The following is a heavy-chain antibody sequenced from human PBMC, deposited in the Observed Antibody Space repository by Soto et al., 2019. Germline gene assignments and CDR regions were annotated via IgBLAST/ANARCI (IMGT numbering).Heavy chain of an antibody. V-gene: IGHV3-23*01. D-gene: IGHD4-4*01. J-gene: IGHJ4*02. CDR1: GFTFSSYA. Sequence: EVQLLESGGGLVQPGGSLRLSCAASGFTFSSYAMSWVRQAPGKGLEWVSAISGSGGSTYYADSVKGRFTISRDNSKNTMYLQMNSLRAEDTAVYYCAKLPRAGPYSRPIDYWGQGTLVTVSS. CDR2: ISGSGGST. CDR3: AKLPRAGPYSRPIDY.